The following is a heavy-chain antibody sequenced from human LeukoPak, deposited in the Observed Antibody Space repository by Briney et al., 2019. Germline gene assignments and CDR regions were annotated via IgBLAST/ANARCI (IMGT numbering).Heavy chain of an antibody. CDR1: GYTFTSYG. D-gene: IGHD2/OR15-2a*01. J-gene: IGHJ3*01. CDR3: VRDRWSRSYFPAFDL. CDR2: INPYNANT. V-gene: IGHV1-18*01. Sequence: ASVKVSCKASGYTFTSYGISWLRQAPGQGLEWMGWINPYNANTNYAQKLQGRVIMTTDTSTSTAYMEVRSLRSDDTAVYYCVRDRWSRSYFPAFDLWGQGTMLTVSS.